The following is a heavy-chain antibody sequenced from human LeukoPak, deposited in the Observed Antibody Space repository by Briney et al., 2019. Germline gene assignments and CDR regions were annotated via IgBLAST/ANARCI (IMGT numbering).Heavy chain of an antibody. V-gene: IGHV4-39*07. Sequence: SETLSLTCTVSGGSISSTTFYWAWIRQPPGKGLEWIGSIYKTGSTNYSPSLKSRVTISVDTSKNQFSLKLSSVTAADTAVYYCARTTYCSSTSCPLMDVWGKGTTVTVSS. CDR2: IYKTGST. J-gene: IGHJ6*03. D-gene: IGHD2-2*01. CDR1: GGSISSTTFY. CDR3: ARTTYCSSTSCPLMDV.